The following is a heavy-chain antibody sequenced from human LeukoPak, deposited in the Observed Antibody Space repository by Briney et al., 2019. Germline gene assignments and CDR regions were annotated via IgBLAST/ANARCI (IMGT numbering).Heavy chain of an antibody. CDR3: VKGATVTTGYGMDV. CDR2: INPNSGST. J-gene: IGHJ6*02. V-gene: IGHV1-46*03. D-gene: IGHD4-17*01. Sequence: ASVKVSCKASGYTFTGYYMHWVRQAPGQGLEWMGWINPNSGSTSYAQKFQGRVTMTRDTSTSTVYMELSSLRSEDTAVYYCVKGATVTTGYGMDVWGQGTTVTVSS. CDR1: GYTFTGYY.